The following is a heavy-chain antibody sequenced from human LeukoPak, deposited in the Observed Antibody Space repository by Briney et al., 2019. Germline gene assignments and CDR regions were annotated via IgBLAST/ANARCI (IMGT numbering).Heavy chain of an antibody. Sequence: GGSLRLSCAASGFTFDDYAMHWVRQAPGKGLEWVAVISYDGSNKYYADSVKGRFTISRDNSKNTLYLQMNSLRAEDTAVYYCARIVVVAATQDYWGQGTLVTVSS. CDR2: ISYDGSNK. D-gene: IGHD2-15*01. V-gene: IGHV3-30-3*01. CDR1: GFTFDDYA. CDR3: ARIVVVAATQDY. J-gene: IGHJ4*02.